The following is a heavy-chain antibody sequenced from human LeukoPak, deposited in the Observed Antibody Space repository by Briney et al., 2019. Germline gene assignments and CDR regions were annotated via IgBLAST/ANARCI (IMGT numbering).Heavy chain of an antibody. CDR1: GFMFSSYW. V-gene: IGHV3-7*01. Sequence: PGGSLRLSCEASGFMFSSYWMTWVRQAPGKGLEWVANIKQAGSENSYVDSVKGRFTTSRDNAKNSLHLQINSLRAEDTAVYYCATPAGYWGQGTLVTVSS. CDR3: ATPAGY. J-gene: IGHJ4*02. CDR2: IKQAGSEN.